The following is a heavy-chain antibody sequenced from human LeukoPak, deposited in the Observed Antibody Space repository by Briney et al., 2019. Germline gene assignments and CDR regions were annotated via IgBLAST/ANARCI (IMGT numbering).Heavy chain of an antibody. CDR3: ARVPKRYSSSWYHFDY. V-gene: IGHV4-34*01. D-gene: IGHD6-13*01. Sequence: SETLSLTCAVYGGSFSGYYWSWIRQSPGKGLEWIGEINHSGSTNYNPSLKSRVTISVDTSKNQFSLKLSSVTAADTAVYYCARVPKRYSSSWYHFDYWGQGTLVTVSS. CDR1: GGSFSGYY. J-gene: IGHJ4*02. CDR2: INHSGST.